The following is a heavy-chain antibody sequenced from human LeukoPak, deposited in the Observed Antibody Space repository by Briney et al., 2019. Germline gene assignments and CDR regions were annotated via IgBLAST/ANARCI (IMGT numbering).Heavy chain of an antibody. Sequence: GGSLRLSCAASGFTFSSYWMSWVRQAPGKGLEWVANIKEDGSEKYYVDSVEGRFTISRDNVKNSLYLQMNSLRAEDTAVYYCARDRGRNWFDSWGQGTLVTVSS. CDR1: GFTFSSYW. J-gene: IGHJ5*01. CDR2: IKEDGSEK. CDR3: ARDRGRNWFDS. D-gene: IGHD2-15*01. V-gene: IGHV3-7*04.